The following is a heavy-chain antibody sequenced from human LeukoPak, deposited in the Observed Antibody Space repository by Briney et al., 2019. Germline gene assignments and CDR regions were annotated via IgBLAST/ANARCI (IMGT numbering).Heavy chain of an antibody. CDR3: ARGITMVRGVTSPNWFDP. CDR2: IYYSGST. D-gene: IGHD3-10*01. CDR1: GGSISSGGYY. Sequence: SETPSLTCTVSGGSISSGGYYWSWIRQHPGKGLEWIGYIYYSGSTYYNPSLKSRVTISVDTSKNQFSLKLSSVTAADTAVYYCARGITMVRGVTSPNWFDPWGQGTLVTVSS. V-gene: IGHV4-31*03. J-gene: IGHJ5*02.